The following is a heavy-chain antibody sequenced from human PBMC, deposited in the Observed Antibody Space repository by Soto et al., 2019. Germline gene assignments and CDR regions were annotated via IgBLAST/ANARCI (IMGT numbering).Heavy chain of an antibody. CDR1: GFSFSTYD. V-gene: IGHV3-21*06. CDR2: ISSSSAYI. CDR3: ATTSRPGEGQQRT. J-gene: IGHJ5*02. Sequence: EVQLVESGGGLVKPGGSLRLSCVASGFSFSTYDMNWVRQAPGKGLEWVSSISSSSAYIYYLDSVKGRFTISRDNFKNSLFLQMNSLRAEDTAVYYCATTSRPGEGQQRTWGQGTLVTVSS. D-gene: IGHD3-10*01.